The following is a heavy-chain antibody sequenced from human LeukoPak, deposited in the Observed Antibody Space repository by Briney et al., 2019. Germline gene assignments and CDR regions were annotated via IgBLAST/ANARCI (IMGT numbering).Heavy chain of an antibody. J-gene: IGHJ5*02. CDR3: ARDRRAADIVVVVAATHNWFDP. V-gene: IGHV4-59*12. CDR2: IYYSGST. CDR1: GGSNSSYY. D-gene: IGHD2-15*01. Sequence: SETLSLTCTVSGGSNSSYYWSWIRQPPGKGLEWIGSIYYSGSTYYNPSLKSRVTISVDTSKNQFSLKLSSVTAADTAVYYCARDRRAADIVVVVAATHNWFDPWGQGTLVTVSS.